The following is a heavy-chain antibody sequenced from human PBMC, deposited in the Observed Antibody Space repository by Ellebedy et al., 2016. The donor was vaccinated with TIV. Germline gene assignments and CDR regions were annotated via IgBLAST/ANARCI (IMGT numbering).Heavy chain of an antibody. D-gene: IGHD1-26*01. V-gene: IGHV3-23*01. J-gene: IGHJ4*02. Sequence: GESLKISCAASGFTFSSYAMNWVRQAPGKGLEWVSAISGSGGSTLYADSVKGRFTLSRDNSKNTLYLQITSLRAADTAVYYCSRECGRSAATFDYWGQGTLVTVSS. CDR1: GFTFSSYA. CDR3: SRECGRSAATFDY. CDR2: ISGSGGST.